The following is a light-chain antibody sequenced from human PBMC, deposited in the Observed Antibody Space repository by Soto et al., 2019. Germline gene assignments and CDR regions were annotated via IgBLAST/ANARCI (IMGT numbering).Light chain of an antibody. Sequence: DLQMTPSPSTLSASVGDRVTITCRASQSISSWLAWYQQKPGKAPKLLIYDASSLESGVPSRFSGSGSGTEFTLTISSLQPDDFATYYCQQYNSYSPYTFGQGTKLEIK. V-gene: IGKV1-5*01. CDR3: QQYNSYSPYT. CDR2: DAS. J-gene: IGKJ2*01. CDR1: QSISSW.